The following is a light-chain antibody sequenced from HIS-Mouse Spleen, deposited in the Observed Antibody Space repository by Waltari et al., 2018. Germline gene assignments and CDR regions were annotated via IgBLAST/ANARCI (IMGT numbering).Light chain of an antibody. CDR2: EVS. J-gene: IGLJ1*01. CDR1: SSDVGGYNH. CDR3: SSYTSSSTYV. Sequence: QSALTQPASVSGSPGQSITIPCTGTSSDVGGYNHDPWYQQHPGKAPKLMIYEVSNRPSGVSNRFSGSKSGNTASLTISGLQAEDEADYYCSSYTSSSTYVFGTGTKVTVL. V-gene: IGLV2-14*01.